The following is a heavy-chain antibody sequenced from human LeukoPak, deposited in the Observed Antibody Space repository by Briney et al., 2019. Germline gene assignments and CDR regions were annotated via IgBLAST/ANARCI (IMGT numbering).Heavy chain of an antibody. CDR2: ISGSGGST. Sequence: GGSLRLSCAASGFTFSSYGMNWVRQAPGKGLEWVSGISGSGGSTYYADSVKGRFAISRDNSKNTLYLQMNSLRTEDTAVYYCAKAQYYFDYWGQGTLVTVSS. CDR3: AKAQYYFDY. J-gene: IGHJ4*02. CDR1: GFTFSSYG. V-gene: IGHV3-23*01.